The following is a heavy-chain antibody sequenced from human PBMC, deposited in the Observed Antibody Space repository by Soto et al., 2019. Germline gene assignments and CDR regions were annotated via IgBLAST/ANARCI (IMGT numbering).Heavy chain of an antibody. Sequence: QLQLQESGSGLVKPSQTLSLTCAVSGGSISSGGYSWSWIRQPPGKGLEWIGYIYHSGSTYYNPSPQSRVTISLDRSKKRFSLKLSSVTAAETAVYYCARGMTTVTTLDYWGQGTLVTVSS. CDR3: ARGMTTVTTLDY. D-gene: IGHD4-17*01. CDR1: GGSISSGGYS. V-gene: IGHV4-30-2*01. J-gene: IGHJ4*02. CDR2: IYHSGST.